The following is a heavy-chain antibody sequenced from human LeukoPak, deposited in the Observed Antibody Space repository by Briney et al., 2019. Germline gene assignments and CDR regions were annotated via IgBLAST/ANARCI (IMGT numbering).Heavy chain of an antibody. Sequence: GGSLRLSCAASGFTFSSYAMSWVRQAPGKGLEWVSAISGSGGSTYYADSVKGRFTISRDNSKNTLYLQMNSLRAEDTAVYYCASPTTVTTIVDFNWYFDLWGRGTLVTVSS. CDR2: ISGSGGST. D-gene: IGHD4-17*01. V-gene: IGHV3-23*01. J-gene: IGHJ2*01. CDR1: GFTFSSYA. CDR3: ASPTTVTTIVDFNWYFDL.